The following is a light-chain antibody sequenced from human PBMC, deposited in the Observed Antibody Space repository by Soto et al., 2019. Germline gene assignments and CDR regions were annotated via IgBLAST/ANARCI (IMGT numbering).Light chain of an antibody. CDR3: QQLNSYL. V-gene: IGKV4-1*01. CDR2: WTS. J-gene: IGKJ4*01. CDR1: QSVFQTSDNRNY. Sequence: VLTQSPDSLAVSLGERATINCRSSQSVFQTSDNRNYLAWYQQKPGQPPKLLIYWTSTRESGVPDRFTGSGSGIDFTLTISRLQPEDVATHYCQQLNSYLFGGGTKVEIK.